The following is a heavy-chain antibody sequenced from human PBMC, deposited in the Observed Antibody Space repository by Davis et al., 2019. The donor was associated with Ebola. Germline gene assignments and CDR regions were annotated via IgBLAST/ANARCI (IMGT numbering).Heavy chain of an antibody. CDR2: VGTTGDT. Sequence: PGGSLRLSCEASGFTFSKYDMHWVRQTKGKGLEWVSAVGTTGDTHYPDSVEGRFIVSRENVKNSLYLQMSSLRAGDTAVYYCARGNVAATGYYYFDSWGQGTLVTVSS. J-gene: IGHJ4*02. V-gene: IGHV3-13*04. CDR3: ARGNVAATGYYYFDS. CDR1: GFTFSKYD. D-gene: IGHD6-25*01.